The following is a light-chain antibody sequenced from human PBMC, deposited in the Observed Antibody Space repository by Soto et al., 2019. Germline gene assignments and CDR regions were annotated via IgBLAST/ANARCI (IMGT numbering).Light chain of an antibody. J-gene: IGKJ3*01. CDR1: QSISNY. Sequence: IQMTQSPSSLSASVGDRVTITCRASQSISNYLNWYQQKPGKAPKFLIYAASTLRSGVPSRFSDSRSGTDFTLTISGLQPEDFETYYCQQSYMTPVTLAPGTKVDIK. CDR2: AAS. V-gene: IGKV1-39*01. CDR3: QQSYMTPVT.